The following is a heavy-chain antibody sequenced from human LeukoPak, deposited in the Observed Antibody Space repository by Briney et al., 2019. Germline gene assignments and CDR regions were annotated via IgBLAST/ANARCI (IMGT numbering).Heavy chain of an antibody. CDR3: AKDPRITIPYGMDV. V-gene: IGHV3-23*01. CDR2: ISGSGGST. CDR1: GFTFSSYA. J-gene: IGHJ6*02. D-gene: IGHD3-9*01. Sequence: GGSLRLSCAASGFTFSSYAMSWARQAPGKGLEWVSAISGSGGSTYYADSVKGRFTISRDNSKSTLYLQMNSLRAEDTAVYYCAKDPRITIPYGMDVWGQGTTVTVSS.